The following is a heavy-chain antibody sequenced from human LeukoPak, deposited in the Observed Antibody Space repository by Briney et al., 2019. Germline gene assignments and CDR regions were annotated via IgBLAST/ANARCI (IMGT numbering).Heavy chain of an antibody. CDR1: GYTFTSYG. CDR2: TSAYSGNT. V-gene: IGHV1-18*01. J-gene: IGHJ4*02. D-gene: IGHD2-21*02. Sequence: GASVTVSCKASGYTFTSYGISWVRQAPGQGLEWMAWTSAYSGNTEYAENIQGRVTMTTDTSTSTAYMELRSLRSDDTAVYYCARDAVSTVTAGGIDYWGQGTLVTVSS. CDR3: ARDAVSTVTAGGIDY.